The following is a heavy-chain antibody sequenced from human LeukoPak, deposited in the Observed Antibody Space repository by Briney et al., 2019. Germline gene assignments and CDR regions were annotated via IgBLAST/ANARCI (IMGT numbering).Heavy chain of an antibody. D-gene: IGHD4-17*01. CDR3: ARYHYGSLYFDY. CDR2: ISSTGSTT. J-gene: IGHJ4*02. Sequence: GSLRLSCAASGFTFSSYSMSWARQAPGKGLEWVSFISSTGSTTYYADSLKGRFTISRDNAKNSLYLQMNSLRAEDTAVYYCARYHYGSLYFDYWGQGTLVTVSA. V-gene: IGHV3-48*04. CDR1: GFTFSSYS.